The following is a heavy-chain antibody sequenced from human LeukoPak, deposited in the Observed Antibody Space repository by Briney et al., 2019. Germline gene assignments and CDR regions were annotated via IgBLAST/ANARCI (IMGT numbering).Heavy chain of an antibody. CDR2: INPGGGST. Sequence: GGSVTVSCKASGYSFTRYYIHWVRQAPGQGLEAMGIINPGGGSTRYEQKIHGRVTMTRDTSTSTVYMELNSLRSEDTAVYYCAKDLRWDHPGLDPWGQGSLGSVSS. V-gene: IGHV1-46*01. CDR3: AKDLRWDHPGLDP. D-gene: IGHD4-23*01. J-gene: IGHJ5*02. CDR1: GYSFTRYY.